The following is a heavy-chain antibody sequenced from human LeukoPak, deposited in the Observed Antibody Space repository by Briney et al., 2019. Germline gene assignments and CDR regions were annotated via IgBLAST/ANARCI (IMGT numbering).Heavy chain of an antibody. CDR3: AKDTAAQLASVSDAFDI. CDR2: ISWNSGSI. V-gene: IGHV3-9*01. D-gene: IGHD6-13*01. Sequence: QPGGSLRLSCAASGFTFDDYAMHWVRQAPGKGLEWVSGISWNSGSIGYADSVKGRFTISRDNAKNSLYLQMNSLRAEDTALYYCAKDTAAQLASVSDAFDIWGQGTMVTVSS. J-gene: IGHJ3*02. CDR1: GFTFDDYA.